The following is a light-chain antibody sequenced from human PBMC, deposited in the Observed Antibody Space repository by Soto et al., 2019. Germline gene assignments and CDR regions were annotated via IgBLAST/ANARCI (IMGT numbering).Light chain of an antibody. Sequence: VLSTSHATXSLPTVTPATXXXXPSMNVNSYLAWYQQNPXQAPRLLIYDASNXAAGIPARFSGSGSGKDFTLTISSLEPEDFALYYCHQRQYWPPITFGQRTRMEIK. J-gene: IGKJ5*01. CDR1: MNVNSY. CDR3: HQRQYWPPIT. V-gene: IGKV3-11*01. CDR2: DAS.